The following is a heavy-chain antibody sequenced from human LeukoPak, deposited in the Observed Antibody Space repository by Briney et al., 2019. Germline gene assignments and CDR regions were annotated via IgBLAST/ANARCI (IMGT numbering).Heavy chain of an antibody. CDR2: IYHSGST. CDR3: ARGGHYCSGGSCYPS. Sequence: SETLSLTCTVSGGSISSSSYYWGWIRQPPGKGLEWIGSIYHSGSTHYNPSLKSRVTISVDTSKNQFSLKLSSVTAADTAVYYCARGGHYCSGGSCYPSWSQGTLVTVSS. CDR1: GGSISSSSYY. D-gene: IGHD2-15*01. J-gene: IGHJ4*02. V-gene: IGHV4-39*07.